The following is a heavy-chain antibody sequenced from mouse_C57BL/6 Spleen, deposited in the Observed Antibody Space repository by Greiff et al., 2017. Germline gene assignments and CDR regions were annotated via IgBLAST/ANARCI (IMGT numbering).Heavy chain of an antibody. Sequence: QVKLQQPGAELVKPGASVKLSCKASGYTFTSYCMHWVKQRPGRGLEWIGRIYPNSGGTKYNEKFKTKATLTADKPSSTAYMQLSTLTAEDTAVYYCARSGEYYFDYWGQGTTLTVSS. J-gene: IGHJ2*01. V-gene: IGHV1-72*01. CDR1: GYTFTSYC. CDR3: ARSGEYYFDY. CDR2: IYPNSGGT. D-gene: IGHD3-1*01.